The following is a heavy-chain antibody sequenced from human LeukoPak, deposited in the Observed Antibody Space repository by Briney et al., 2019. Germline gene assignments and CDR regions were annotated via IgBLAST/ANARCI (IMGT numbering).Heavy chain of an antibody. V-gene: IGHV3-23*01. CDR1: GFTFSSYA. D-gene: IGHD3-10*01. Sequence: PGGSLRLSCAASGFTFSSYAMSWVRQAPGKGLEWVSAISGSGGSTYYADSVKGRFTISRDNSKSTLYLQMNSLRAEDTAVYYCAKRRTIKYGSGSYPDYWGQGTLVTASS. CDR2: ISGSGGST. CDR3: AKRRTIKYGSGSYPDY. J-gene: IGHJ4*02.